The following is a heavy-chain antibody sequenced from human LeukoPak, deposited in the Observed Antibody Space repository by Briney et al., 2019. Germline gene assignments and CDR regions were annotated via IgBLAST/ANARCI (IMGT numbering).Heavy chain of an antibody. D-gene: IGHD6-19*01. J-gene: IGHJ4*02. Sequence: ASVKVSCEASGYTFTGYYMHWVRQAPGQGLEWMGWINPNSGGTNYAQKFQGRVTMTRDTSISTAYMELSRLRSDDTAVYYCARDRSGWDTGLFDYWGQGTLVTVSS. CDR3: ARDRSGWDTGLFDY. CDR2: INPNSGGT. CDR1: GYTFTGYY. V-gene: IGHV1-2*02.